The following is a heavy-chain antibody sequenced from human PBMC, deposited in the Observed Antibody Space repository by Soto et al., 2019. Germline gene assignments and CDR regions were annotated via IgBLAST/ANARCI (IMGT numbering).Heavy chain of an antibody. CDR1: GGSISSYY. V-gene: IGHV4-59*01. CDR2: IYYSGST. J-gene: IGHJ6*02. CDR3: ARELIGYCSSTSCPPTPYYGMDV. D-gene: IGHD2-2*01. Sequence: SETLSLTCTVSGGSISSYYWSWIRQPPGKGLEWIGYIYYSGSTNYNPSLKSRVTISVDTSKNQFSLKLSSVTAADTAVYYCARELIGYCSSTSCPPTPYYGMDVWGQGTTVTV.